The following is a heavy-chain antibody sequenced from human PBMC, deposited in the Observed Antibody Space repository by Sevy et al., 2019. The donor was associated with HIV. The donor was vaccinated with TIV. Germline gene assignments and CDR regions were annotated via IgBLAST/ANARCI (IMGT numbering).Heavy chain of an antibody. J-gene: IGHJ4*02. CDR1: GFTFSSSA. V-gene: IGHV3-30-3*01. CDR2: ISYDGSNK. D-gene: IGHD3-3*01. CDR3: ARDPTQRGAYYDFWSGYFDY. Sequence: GGSLRLSCAASGFTFSSSAMHWVRQAPGKGLEWVAVISYDGSNKHYADSVKGRFTISRDDSKNTLYLRMNSLRNEDTAVYYCARDPTQRGAYYDFWSGYFDYWGQGTLVTVSS.